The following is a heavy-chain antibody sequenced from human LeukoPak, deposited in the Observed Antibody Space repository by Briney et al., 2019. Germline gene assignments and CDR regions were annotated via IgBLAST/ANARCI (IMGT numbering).Heavy chain of an antibody. J-gene: IGHJ4*02. D-gene: IGHD2-15*01. CDR1: GGTFSSYA. CDR3: ARDLGPGYCSGGSCAAYGY. Sequence: SVKVSCKASGGTFSSYAISWVRQAPGQGLEWMGGIIPIFGTANYAQKFQGRVTTTADESTSTAYMELSSQRSEDAAVYYCARDLGPGYCSGGSCAAYGYWGQGTLVTVSS. V-gene: IGHV1-69*01. CDR2: IIPIFGTA.